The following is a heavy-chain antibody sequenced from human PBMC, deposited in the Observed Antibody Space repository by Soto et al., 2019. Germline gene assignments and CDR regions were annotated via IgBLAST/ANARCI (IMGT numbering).Heavy chain of an antibody. V-gene: IGHV4-31*03. J-gene: IGHJ4*02. Sequence: SETLSLTCTVSGGSVSGGGYYWSCIRQHPETGLEWIGHVYYSGSTYYNPSLKSRVSISLDTSNNQFSLWLTSVTAADTAVYYCATGNAWRILLAYWGQGALVTVSS. CDR3: ATGNAWRILLAY. CDR2: VYYSGST. D-gene: IGHD2-15*01. CDR1: GGSVSGGGYY.